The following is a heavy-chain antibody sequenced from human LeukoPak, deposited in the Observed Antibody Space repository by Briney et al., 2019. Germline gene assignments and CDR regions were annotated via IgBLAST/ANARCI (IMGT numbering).Heavy chain of an antibody. CDR3: AKDKAVRGVIIGYDGMDV. V-gene: IGHV3-9*01. CDR2: ISRNSGSI. CDR1: GFKFDDYA. J-gene: IGHJ6*02. D-gene: IGHD3-10*01. Sequence: GGSLRLSCAASGFKFDDYAMHWVRQAPGKGLEWVSGISRNSGSIGYADSVKGRFTISRDNAKNSLYLQMNSLRAEDTALYYCAKDKAVRGVIIGYDGMDVWGQGTTVTVSS.